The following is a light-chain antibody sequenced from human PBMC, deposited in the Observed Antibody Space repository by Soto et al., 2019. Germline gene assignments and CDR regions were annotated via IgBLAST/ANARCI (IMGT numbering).Light chain of an antibody. CDR2: AAT. CDR3: QQTYNNPRT. J-gene: IGKJ4*02. Sequence: DIQMTQSPSSLSASVGDRVTITFRASQSISSFLNWYQQKPGEAPKLLIYAATSLHSGVPPRFSGSGSATAFTLTISTLQPEDFAPYYYQQTYNNPRTFGEGHTVEI. V-gene: IGKV1-39*01. CDR1: QSISSF.